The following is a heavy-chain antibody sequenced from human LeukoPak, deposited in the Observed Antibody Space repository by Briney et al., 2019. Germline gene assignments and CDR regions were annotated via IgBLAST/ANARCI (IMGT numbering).Heavy chain of an antibody. J-gene: IGHJ6*03. V-gene: IGHV3-23*01. Sequence: PGGSLRLSCAASGFTFSSYAMSWVRQAPGKGLEWVSAISGSGGSTYYADSVKGRFTISRDNSKNTLYLQMNSLRAEDTAVYYCAKDSYYYGSGSYFYYFYYMDVWGKGTTVTISS. D-gene: IGHD3-10*01. CDR2: ISGSGGST. CDR1: GFTFSSYA. CDR3: AKDSYYYGSGSYFYYFYYMDV.